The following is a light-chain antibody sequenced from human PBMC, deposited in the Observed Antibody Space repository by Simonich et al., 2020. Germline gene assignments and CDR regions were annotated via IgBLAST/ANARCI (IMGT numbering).Light chain of an antibody. J-gene: IGLJ3*02. V-gene: IGLV2-14*02. CDR1: SSDVGSYNL. Sequence: QSALTQPASVSGSPGQSITISCTGTSSDVGSYNLVSWYQQHPGKAPKLMIYEGSKRPSGVPDRFSGSKSGTSASLAITGLQAEDEADYYCQSYDSSLSGSVFGGGTKLTVL. CDR2: EGS. CDR3: QSYDSSLSGSV.